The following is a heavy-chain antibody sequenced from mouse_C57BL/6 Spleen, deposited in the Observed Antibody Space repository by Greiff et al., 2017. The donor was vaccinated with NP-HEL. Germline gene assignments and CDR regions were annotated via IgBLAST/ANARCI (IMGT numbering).Heavy chain of an antibody. V-gene: IGHV1-69*01. J-gene: IGHJ4*01. CDR2: IDPSDSYT. CDR3: ARRDDGYYVDAMDY. CDR1: GYTFTSYW. Sequence: QVQLKQPGAELVMPGASVKLSCKASGYTFTSYWMHWVKQRPGQGLEWIGEIDPSDSYTNYNQKFKGKSTLTVDKSSSTAYMQLSSLTSEDSAVYYCARRDDGYYVDAMDYWGQGTSVTVSS. D-gene: IGHD2-3*01.